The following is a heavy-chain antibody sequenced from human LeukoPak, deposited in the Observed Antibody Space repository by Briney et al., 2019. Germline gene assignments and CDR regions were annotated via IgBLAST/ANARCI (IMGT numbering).Heavy chain of an antibody. Sequence: SETLSLTCTLSGGSISSAGSCYWCWRRQPRGWGLGWIGSMSHSGSTYFNPPLGSRASILLDTSKRQFSLKVTSVSAADTAVYYCPRGRFRSTWYFYFWGEGVLVTVSS. CDR3: PRGRFRSTWYFYF. CDR2: MSHSGST. V-gene: IGHV4-39*07. D-gene: IGHD6-13*01. J-gene: IGHJ4*02. CDR1: GGSISSAGSCY.